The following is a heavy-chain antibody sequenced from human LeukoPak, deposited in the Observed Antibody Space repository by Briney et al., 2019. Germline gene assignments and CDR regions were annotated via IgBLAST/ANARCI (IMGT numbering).Heavy chain of an antibody. CDR3: TRQALWESYKY. CDR2: IRSRAYRYAT. V-gene: IGHV3-73*01. CDR1: GFTFSGSA. Sequence: GGSLRLPCAASGFTFSGSAMHWVRRASGEGLVWVGRIRSRAYRYATAYAASVTRRFTISRDDSKNTAYVQINSLKPEDTAVYYGTRQALWESYKYWGQRTLVTVS. D-gene: IGHD5-18*01. J-gene: IGHJ4*02.